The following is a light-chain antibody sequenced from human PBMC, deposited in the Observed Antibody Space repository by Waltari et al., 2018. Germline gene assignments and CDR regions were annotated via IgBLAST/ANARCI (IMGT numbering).Light chain of an antibody. CDR1: SSDVGGYDY. CDR3: CSFAGNYTLL. J-gene: IGLJ2*01. Sequence: QSALTQPRSVSGSPGPSVTLSCTGTSSDVGGYDYVPWYQQHPGKAPKLIISDVDKRPSGVSDRFSGSKSGNTASLTISGLQIDDEATYYCCSFAGNYTLLFGGGTNLTVL. CDR2: DVD. V-gene: IGLV2-11*01.